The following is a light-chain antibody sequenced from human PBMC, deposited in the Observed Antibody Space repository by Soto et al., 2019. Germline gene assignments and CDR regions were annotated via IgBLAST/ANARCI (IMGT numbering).Light chain of an antibody. Sequence: EIVLTQSPATLSSFPGDRVTLSCRASQAVNTRLAWYQHKPGQAPRLLIYLTSNRAAGIPARFSGSGSGTDFTLTISDVEPEDFAVHYCHQRQRWPRTFVQGTQVDIK. CDR1: QAVNTR. J-gene: IGKJ1*01. CDR2: LTS. V-gene: IGKV3-11*01. CDR3: HQRQRWPRT.